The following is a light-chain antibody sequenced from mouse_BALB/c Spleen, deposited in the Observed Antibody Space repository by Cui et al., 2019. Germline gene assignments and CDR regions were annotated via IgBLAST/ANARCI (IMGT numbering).Light chain of an antibody. CDR1: QDVGTT. CDR3: QKESNYPPSLT. J-gene: IGKJ5*01. Sequence: DLLMTQSHTFISTSLVDRVTITCKASQDVGTTVAWYQQRPGQSPKLLIYWASTRHTGVPDRFTGSGSGTDFTLTISNVQSEDLADYVCQKESNYPPSLTFGAGTKLELK. CDR2: WAS. V-gene: IGKV6-23*01.